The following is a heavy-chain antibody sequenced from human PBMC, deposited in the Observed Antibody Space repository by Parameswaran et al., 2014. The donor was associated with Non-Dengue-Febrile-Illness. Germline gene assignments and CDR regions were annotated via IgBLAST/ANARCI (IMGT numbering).Heavy chain of an antibody. CDR3: AREGVSLT. Sequence: RWIRQPPGKGLEWIGYIYYSGSTYYNPSLKSRVTISVDTSKNQFSLKLSSVTAADTAVYYCAREGVSLTGGQGTLVTVSS. CDR2: IYYSGST. V-gene: IGHV4-31*02. D-gene: IGHD2/OR15-2a*01. J-gene: IGHJ4*02.